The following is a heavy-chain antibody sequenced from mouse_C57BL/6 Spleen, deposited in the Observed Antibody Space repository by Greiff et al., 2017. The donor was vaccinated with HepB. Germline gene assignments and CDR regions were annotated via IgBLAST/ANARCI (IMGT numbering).Heavy chain of an antibody. J-gene: IGHJ2*01. D-gene: IGHD2-1*01. CDR2: ISGGGGNT. CDR1: GFTFSSYT. Sequence: EVKLVESGGGLVKPGGSLKLSCAASGFTFSSYTMSWVRQTPEKRLEWVATISGGGGNTYYPDSVKGRFTISRDNAKNTLYLQMSSLRSEDTALYYCARQDGNYGYFDYWGQGTTLTVSS. CDR3: ARQDGNYGYFDY. V-gene: IGHV5-9*01.